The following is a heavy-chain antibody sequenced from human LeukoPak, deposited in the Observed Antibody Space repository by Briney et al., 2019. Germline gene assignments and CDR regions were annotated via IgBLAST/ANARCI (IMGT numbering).Heavy chain of an antibody. Sequence: GGSLRLSCAASGFTFSSYSMNWVRQAPGKGLEWVSSISSSSSYIYYADSVKGRFTISRDNAKNSLYPQMNSLRAEDTAVYYCATQPYLGYCTNGVCFPDYWGQGTLVTVSS. V-gene: IGHV3-21*01. CDR3: ATQPYLGYCTNGVCFPDY. CDR1: GFTFSSYS. J-gene: IGHJ4*02. D-gene: IGHD2-8*01. CDR2: ISSSSSYI.